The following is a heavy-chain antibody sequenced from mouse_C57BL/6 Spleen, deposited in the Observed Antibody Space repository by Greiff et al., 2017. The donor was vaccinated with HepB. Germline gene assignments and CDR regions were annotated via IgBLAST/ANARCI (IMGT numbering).Heavy chain of an antibody. D-gene: IGHD1-1*01. V-gene: IGHV3-1*01. CDR2: ISYSGST. Sequence: VQLKESGPGMVKPSQSLSLTCTVTGYSITSGYDWHWIRHFPGNKLEWMGYISYSGSTNYNPSLKSRISITHDTSKNHFFLKLNSVTTEDTATYYCARDLYYGSSYLLFAYWGQGTLVTVSA. CDR1: GYSITSGYD. J-gene: IGHJ3*01. CDR3: ARDLYYGSSYLLFAY.